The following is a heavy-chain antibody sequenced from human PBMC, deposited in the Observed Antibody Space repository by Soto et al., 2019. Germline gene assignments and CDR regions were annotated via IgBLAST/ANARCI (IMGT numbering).Heavy chain of an antibody. D-gene: IGHD2-21*01. CDR1: GYKFIDYG. CDR2: ISADNGNT. V-gene: IGHV1-18*01. Sequence: QVQLVQSEAEVKKPGASVKVSCKPYGYKFIDYGLSWVRQAPGQGLEWVGWISADNGNTDYAQKLQGRVTMTTDTATRTAYMELRSLRFDDTAVYYCARTKYCVDTFDYWGQGTLVTVSS. J-gene: IGHJ4*02. CDR3: ARTKYCVDTFDY.